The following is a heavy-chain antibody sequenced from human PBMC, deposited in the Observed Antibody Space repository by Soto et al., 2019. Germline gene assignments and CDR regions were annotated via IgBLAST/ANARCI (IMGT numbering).Heavy chain of an antibody. D-gene: IGHD3-9*01. J-gene: IGHJ4*02. CDR3: ARGLPPYYDILTGYLPDPALFDY. Sequence: ASVKVSCKAFGYTFTSYYMHWVRQAPGQGLEWMGIINPSGGSTSYAQKLQGRVTMTTDTSTSTAYMELRSLRSDDTAVYYCARGLPPYYDILTGYLPDPALFDYWGQGTLVTVSS. V-gene: IGHV1-46*01. CDR1: GYTFTSYY. CDR2: INPSGGST.